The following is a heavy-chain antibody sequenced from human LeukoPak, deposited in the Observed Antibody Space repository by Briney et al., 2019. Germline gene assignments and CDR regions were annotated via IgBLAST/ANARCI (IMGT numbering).Heavy chain of an antibody. CDR3: AKGSAYSYGRDYFDY. J-gene: IGHJ4*02. CDR1: GFTFRGYA. V-gene: IGHV3-23*01. Sequence: PGGSLRLSCEVSGFTFRGYAMIWVRQAPGKGLEWVSAIGGTSGNTYYADSVKGRFTISRDNSKNTLYLQMNSLRAEDTAVYYCAKGSAYSYGRDYFDYWGQGTLVTVSS. D-gene: IGHD5-18*01. CDR2: IGGTSGNT.